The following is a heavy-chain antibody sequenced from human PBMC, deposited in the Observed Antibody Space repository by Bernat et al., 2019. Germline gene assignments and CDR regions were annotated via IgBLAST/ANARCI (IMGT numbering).Heavy chain of an antibody. CDR1: GGSISSGDYY. CDR2: IYYSGST. D-gene: IGHD4-23*01. Sequence: QVQLQESGPGLVKPSQTLSLTCTVSGGSISSGDYYWSWIRQPPVKGLEWIGYIYYSGSTYYNPSLQSRVTISVDTSKNQFSLKLSSVTAADTAVYYCARVFYGGNSDNWFDPWGQGTLVTVSS. V-gene: IGHV4-30-4*01. CDR3: ARVFYGGNSDNWFDP. J-gene: IGHJ5*02.